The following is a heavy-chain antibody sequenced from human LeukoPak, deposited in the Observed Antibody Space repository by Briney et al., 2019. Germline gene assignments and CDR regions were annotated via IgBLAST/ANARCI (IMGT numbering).Heavy chain of an antibody. CDR3: ARDWMVREHD. CDR1: GFTFSTYG. J-gene: IGHJ4*02. CDR2: ITGSGGST. D-gene: IGHD3-10*01. Sequence: GGTLRLSCVASGFTFSTYGMSWVRQAPGKGLEWVSAITGSGGSTYYADSVKGRFTISRDNAKNSVYLQMNSLRAEDTAVYYCARDWMVREHDWGQGTLVTVSS. V-gene: IGHV3-23*01.